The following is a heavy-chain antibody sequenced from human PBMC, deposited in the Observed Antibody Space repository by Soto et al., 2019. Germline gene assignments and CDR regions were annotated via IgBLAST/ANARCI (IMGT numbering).Heavy chain of an antibody. D-gene: IGHD6-13*01. V-gene: IGHV3-11*01. CDR2: IGSRDSTI. CDR3: ARRVSLNCFDP. CDR1: GFTFSDYY. J-gene: IGHJ5*02. Sequence: PVGSLRLSCAASGFTFSDYYMSWIRQAPGKGLEWVSYIGSRDSTIYYADSVKGRFTISRDNAKNSLYLQMNSLRAEDTAVYYCARRVSLNCFDPWGQGTLVTVSS.